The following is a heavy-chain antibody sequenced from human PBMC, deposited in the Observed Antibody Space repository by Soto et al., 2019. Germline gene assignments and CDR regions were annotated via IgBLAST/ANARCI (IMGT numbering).Heavy chain of an antibody. Sequence: GASVKVSCKASGDTFTGSHLDWVRKAPGQVLEWMGWINPNSGGTNYAQKFQGRVTMTRDTSISTAYMELSRLRSDDTAVYYCAREYCSGGSCYLAGFDPWGQGTLVTVSS. V-gene: IGHV1-2*02. CDR1: GDTFTGSH. CDR2: INPNSGGT. D-gene: IGHD2-15*01. CDR3: AREYCSGGSCYLAGFDP. J-gene: IGHJ5*02.